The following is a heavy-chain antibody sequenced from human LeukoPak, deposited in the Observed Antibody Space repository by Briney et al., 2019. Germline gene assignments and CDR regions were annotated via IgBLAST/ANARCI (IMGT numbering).Heavy chain of an antibody. Sequence: SSETLSLTCTVSGGSISSGDYYWSWIRQPPGKGLEWIGYIYYSGSTYYNPSLKSRVTISVDTSKNQFSLKLSSVTAADTAVYYCARGNKSYYDFWSAQNWFDPWGQGTLVTVSS. CDR2: IYYSGST. D-gene: IGHD3-3*01. CDR3: ARGNKSYYDFWSAQNWFDP. CDR1: GGSISSGDYY. V-gene: IGHV4-30-4*08. J-gene: IGHJ5*02.